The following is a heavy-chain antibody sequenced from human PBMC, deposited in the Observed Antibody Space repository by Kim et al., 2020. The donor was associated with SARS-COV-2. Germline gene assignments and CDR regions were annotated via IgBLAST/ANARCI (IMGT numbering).Heavy chain of an antibody. V-gene: IGHV3-7*03. Sequence: GGSLRLSCAASGFTSSNFWMSWVRQAPGKGLEWVANIKQDGSEKYYVDSVKGRFTISRDNAKNSLYLEMNTLRAEDTAVYYCARYYYGSGSPRFDPWGQGTLVTVSS. CDR1: GFTSSNFW. CDR3: ARYYYGSGSPRFDP. D-gene: IGHD3-10*01. CDR2: IKQDGSEK. J-gene: IGHJ5*02.